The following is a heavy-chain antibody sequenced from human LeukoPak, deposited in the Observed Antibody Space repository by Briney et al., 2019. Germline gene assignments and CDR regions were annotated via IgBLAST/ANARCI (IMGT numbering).Heavy chain of an antibody. V-gene: IGHV3-21*01. CDR2: TSSSSSYI. Sequence: GGSLRLSCAASGFTFSSYSMNWVRQAPGKGLEWVSSTSSSSSYIYYADSVKGRFTISRDNAKNSLYLQMNSLRAEDTAVYYCARSLDDFWSGYPTPYYFDYWGQGTLVTVSS. CDR1: GFTFSSYS. D-gene: IGHD3-3*01. CDR3: ARSLDDFWSGYPTPYYFDY. J-gene: IGHJ4*02.